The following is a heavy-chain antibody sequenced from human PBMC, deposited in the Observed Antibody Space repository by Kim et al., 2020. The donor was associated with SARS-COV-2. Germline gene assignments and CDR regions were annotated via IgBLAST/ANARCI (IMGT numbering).Heavy chain of an antibody. J-gene: IGHJ6*02. Sequence: GGSLRLSCAASGFTFSSYAMHWVRQAPGKGLEWVAVISYDGSNKYYADSVKGRFTISRDNSKNTLYLQMNSLRAEDTAVYYCARDEAPVLRFLEWSRGYYYGMDVWGQGTTVTVSS. CDR3: ARDEAPVLRFLEWSRGYYYGMDV. CDR1: GFTFSSYA. CDR2: ISYDGSNK. V-gene: IGHV3-30*04. D-gene: IGHD3-3*01.